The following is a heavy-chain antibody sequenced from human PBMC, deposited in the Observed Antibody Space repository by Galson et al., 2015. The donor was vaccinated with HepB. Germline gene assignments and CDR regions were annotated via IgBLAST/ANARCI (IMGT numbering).Heavy chain of an antibody. V-gene: IGHV3-21*01. CDR3: ARTDDFDY. CDR2: ISSSSSYI. Sequence: SLRLSCAASGFTFRTYTMNWVRQAPGKGLEWVSAISSSSSYIYYADSVKGRFTISRDNAKNSLYLQMNSLRAEDTAVYYCARTDDFDYWGQGTLVTVSS. CDR1: GFTFRTYT. J-gene: IGHJ4*02.